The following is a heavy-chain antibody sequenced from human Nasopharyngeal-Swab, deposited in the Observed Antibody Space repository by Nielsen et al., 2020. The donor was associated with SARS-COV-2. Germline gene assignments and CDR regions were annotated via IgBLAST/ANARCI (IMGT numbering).Heavy chain of an antibody. Sequence: GESLKISCAASGFTFSSYGMHWVRQAPGKGPEWVAVIWYDGSNKYYADSVKGRFTISRDNSKNTLYLQMNSLRAEDTAVYYCAKVCVAGGCFDYWGQGTLVTVSS. D-gene: IGHD6-19*01. CDR2: IWYDGSNK. V-gene: IGHV3-30*02. CDR1: GFTFSSYG. J-gene: IGHJ4*02. CDR3: AKVCVAGGCFDY.